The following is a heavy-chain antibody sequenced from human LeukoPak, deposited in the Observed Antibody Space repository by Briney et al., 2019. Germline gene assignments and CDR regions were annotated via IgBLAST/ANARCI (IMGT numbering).Heavy chain of an antibody. CDR3: ARGGGDTMVRGVIWNY. Sequence: SETLSLTCTVSGGSLSSGDYYWGWIRQPPGRGLEWLGYIYYSGSTYYNPSLKSRVTISVNTSKNQFSLKLSSVTAADTAVYYCARGGGDTMVRGVIWNYWGQGTLVTVSS. CDR2: IYYSGST. CDR1: GGSLSSGDYY. J-gene: IGHJ4*02. V-gene: IGHV4-30-4*01. D-gene: IGHD3-10*01.